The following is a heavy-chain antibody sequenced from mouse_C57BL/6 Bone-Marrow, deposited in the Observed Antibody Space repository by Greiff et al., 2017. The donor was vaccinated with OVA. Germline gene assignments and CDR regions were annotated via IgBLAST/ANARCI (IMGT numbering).Heavy chain of an antibody. D-gene: IGHD1-1*01. CDR2: IDPETGGT. CDR1: GYTFTDYE. V-gene: IGHV1-15*01. Sequence: VQLQQSGAELVRPGASVTLSCKASGYTFTDYEMHWVKQTPVHGLEWIGAIDPETGGTAYNQKFKGKAILTADKSSSTAYMELRSLTSGGYYYGSSPSDYWGQGTTLTVSS. CDR3: PSDY. J-gene: IGHJ2*01.